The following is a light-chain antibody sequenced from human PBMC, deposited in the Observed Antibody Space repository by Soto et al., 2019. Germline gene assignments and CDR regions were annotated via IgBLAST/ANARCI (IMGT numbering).Light chain of an antibody. V-gene: IGLV3-21*02. J-gene: IGLJ1*01. CDR3: QVWDTSSDSYV. CDR2: DDT. Sequence: YELTQPPSVSVAPGQTARITCGGNNIGRKSVHWYQQRPGQAPVLVVYDDTDRPSGIPERFSGSKSGNTATLTIGRVEAGDEADYYCQVWDTSSDSYVFGTGTKLTVL. CDR1: NIGRKS.